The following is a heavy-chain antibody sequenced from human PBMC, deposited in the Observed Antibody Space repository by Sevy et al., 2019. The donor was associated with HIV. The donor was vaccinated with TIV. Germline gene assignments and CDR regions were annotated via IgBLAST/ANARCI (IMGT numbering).Heavy chain of an antibody. J-gene: IGHJ5*02. CDR1: DYTFSNFG. V-gene: IGHV1-18*01. CDR3: AAVHDCTSTSCYGALWFDP. Sequence: ASVKVSCKASDYTFSNFGFTWVRQAPGQGLAWMGWIRVGNGNANYARNLQGRVTMTTDTSTKTGYMELRSLRSDDTAVYFCAAVHDCTSTSCYGALWFDPWGQGTLVTVSS. CDR2: IRVGNGNA. D-gene: IGHD2-2*01.